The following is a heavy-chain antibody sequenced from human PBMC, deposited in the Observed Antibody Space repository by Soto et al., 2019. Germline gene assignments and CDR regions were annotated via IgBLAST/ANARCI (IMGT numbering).Heavy chain of an antibody. CDR3: AREGVAAAGGFDY. D-gene: IGHD6-13*01. J-gene: IGHJ4*02. V-gene: IGHV3-30-3*01. CDR2: ISYDGSNK. Sequence: QVQLVESGGGVVQPGRSLRLSCAASGFTFSSYAMHWVRQAPGKGLEWVAVISYDGSNKYYADSVKGRFTISRDNSKNTLYLQMNSLRAEDTAVYYCAREGVAAAGGFDYWGQGTLVTVSS. CDR1: GFTFSSYA.